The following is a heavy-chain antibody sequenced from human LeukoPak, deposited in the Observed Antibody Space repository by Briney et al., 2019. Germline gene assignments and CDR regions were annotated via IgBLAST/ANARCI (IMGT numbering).Heavy chain of an antibody. V-gene: IGHV3-7*01. CDR3: AREKIRTYYDILTGYPTDY. Sequence: GGSLRLSCAASGFTFSSYWMSWVRQAPGKGLEWVANIKQDGSEKYYVDSVKGRFTISRDNAKNSLYLQMNSLRAEDTAVYYCAREKIRTYYDILTGYPTDYWGQGTLVTVSS. J-gene: IGHJ4*02. D-gene: IGHD3-9*01. CDR2: IKQDGSEK. CDR1: GFTFSSYW.